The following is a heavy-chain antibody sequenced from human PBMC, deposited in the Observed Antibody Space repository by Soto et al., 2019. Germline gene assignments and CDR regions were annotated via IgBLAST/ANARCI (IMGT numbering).Heavy chain of an antibody. CDR2: ISGSGGST. D-gene: IGHD3-10*01. CDR1: GFTFSSYA. Sequence: GGSLRLSCAASGFTFSSYAMSWVRQAPGKGLEWVSAISGSGGSTYYADSVKGRFTISRDNSKNTLYLQMNSVRAEDAAELYCAKDPRGSERSDFWGQGTLVTVSS. CDR3: AKDPRGSERSDF. J-gene: IGHJ4*02. V-gene: IGHV3-23*01.